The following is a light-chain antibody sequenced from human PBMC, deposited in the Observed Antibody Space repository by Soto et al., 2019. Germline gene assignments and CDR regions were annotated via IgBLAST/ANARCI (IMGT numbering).Light chain of an antibody. CDR3: QQYGRLPRT. J-gene: IGKJ1*01. CDR1: QSVSSDY. V-gene: IGKV3-20*01. CDR2: GAS. Sequence: EIVLTQSPGTLSLSPGQRATLSCRASQSVSSDYLAWFQQKPGQAPRLLIYGASSRATGIPERFGGSGSGTDFTLTISRLEPEDFALYYCQQYGRLPRTFGQGTKVEIK.